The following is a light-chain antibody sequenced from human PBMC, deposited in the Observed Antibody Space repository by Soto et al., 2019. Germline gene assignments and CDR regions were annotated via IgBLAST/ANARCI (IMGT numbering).Light chain of an antibody. J-gene: IGKJ1*01. V-gene: IGKV3-15*01. CDR1: ESVSSN. Sequence: EIVMTQSPATLSVSPGERATLSCRATESVSSNLAWYQQKPGQAPRLLIYAASTRATGIPARFSGSGSGTEFTLPISSLQPEDVAVYYCQQYDNWPPWTFGQGTKVEVK. CDR2: AAS. CDR3: QQYDNWPPWT.